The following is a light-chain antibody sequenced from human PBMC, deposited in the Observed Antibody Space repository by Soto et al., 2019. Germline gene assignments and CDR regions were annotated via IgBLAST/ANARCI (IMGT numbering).Light chain of an antibody. Sequence: EIVLTQSPATLSLSPGERATLSCRASQSVSSYLAWYQQKPGQAPRLLIYDASNRATGIPARFSGSGSATDFTLTISSLEPEDSAVYYCQQRSNWPRYTFGQGTKLEIK. V-gene: IGKV3-11*01. J-gene: IGKJ2*01. CDR1: QSVSSY. CDR3: QQRSNWPRYT. CDR2: DAS.